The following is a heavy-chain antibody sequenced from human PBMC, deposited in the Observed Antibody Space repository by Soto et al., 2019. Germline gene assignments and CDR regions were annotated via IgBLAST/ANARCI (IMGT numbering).Heavy chain of an antibody. Sequence: SETLSLICTVSGGSINDYYWSWIRRPPGKGLEWIGYIFYNGKTNYNPSLKSRVTISVDTSKNQFSLKLSSVTAADTAVFYCAIGGVGITFGGVVVAPYFDYWGQRPLVPFSS. CDR3: AIGGVGITFGGVVVAPYFDY. CDR2: IFYNGKT. D-gene: IGHD3-16*02. V-gene: IGHV4-59*01. J-gene: IGHJ4*02. CDR1: GGSINDYY.